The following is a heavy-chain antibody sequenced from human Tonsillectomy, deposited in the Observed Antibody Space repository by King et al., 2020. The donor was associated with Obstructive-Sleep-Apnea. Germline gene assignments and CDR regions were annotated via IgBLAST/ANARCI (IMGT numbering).Heavy chain of an antibody. J-gene: IGHJ4*02. CDR1: GYTFTRYC. CDR2: INPSGGST. Sequence: QLVQSGAEVKKPGASVKVSCKASGYTFTRYCIHWVRQAPVQGLEWMGIINPSGGSTSYEQKFQGRVTMTRDTSTSTVYMELSSLTSEDTAVYYCARGTGYSSGWYEIGGYWGQGTLVTVSS. CDR3: ARGTGYSSGWYEIGGY. V-gene: IGHV1-46*01. D-gene: IGHD6-19*01.